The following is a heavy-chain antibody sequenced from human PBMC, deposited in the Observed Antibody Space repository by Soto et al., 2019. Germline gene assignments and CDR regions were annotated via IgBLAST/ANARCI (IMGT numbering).Heavy chain of an antibody. Sequence: EVQLVESGGGLVQPGGSLRLSCAASGFTFSSYSMNWVRQAPGKGLEWVSYISSSSSIIYYADSVKGRFTISRDNAKKSLYLQMNSLRDDDTAVYYCARDRYCGGVCYSYYFDYCGQGTLVSVSS. D-gene: IGHD2-21*02. CDR2: ISSSSSII. CDR3: ARDRYCGGVCYSYYFDY. J-gene: IGHJ4*02. CDR1: GFTFSSYS. V-gene: IGHV3-48*02.